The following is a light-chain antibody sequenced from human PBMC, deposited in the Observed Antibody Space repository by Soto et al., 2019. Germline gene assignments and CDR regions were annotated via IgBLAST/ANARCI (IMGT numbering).Light chain of an antibody. Sequence: IVLTQSPGTLSLSPGERATLSCRASQSVSSSYLAWYQQKPGQAPRLLIYGATSRATGIPDRFSGSGSVRVFTLTISRLEPEDFAVYYCQQYGSSQTFGQGTKVEIK. V-gene: IGKV3-20*01. CDR3: QQYGSSQT. CDR2: GAT. CDR1: QSVSSSY. J-gene: IGKJ1*01.